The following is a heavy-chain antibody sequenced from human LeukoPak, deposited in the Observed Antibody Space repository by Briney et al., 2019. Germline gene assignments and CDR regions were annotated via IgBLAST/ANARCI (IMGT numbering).Heavy chain of an antibody. CDR2: IRYDGSNK. V-gene: IGHV3-30*02. Sequence: GGSLRLSCAASGFTFSSYWMSWVRLAPGKGLEWVAFIRYDGSNKYYADSVKGRFTISRDNSKNTLYLQMNSLRAEDTAVYYCAKGPQGIAPYFDYWGQGTLVTVSS. CDR1: GFTFSSYW. D-gene: IGHD6-13*01. CDR3: AKGPQGIAPYFDY. J-gene: IGHJ4*02.